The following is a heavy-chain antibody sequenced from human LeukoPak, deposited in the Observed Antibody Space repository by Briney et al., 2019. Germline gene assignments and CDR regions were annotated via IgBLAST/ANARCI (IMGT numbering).Heavy chain of an antibody. J-gene: IGHJ4*02. D-gene: IGHD6-19*01. Sequence: PGGSLRLSCAASGFTVSSNYMSWVRQAPGKGLEWVAVIYSGGSTYYADSVKGRFTISRDNTKNTLYLQMNSLRAEDTAVYYCARSGEQWLDYWGQGTLVTVSS. CDR2: IYSGGST. CDR1: GFTVSSNY. V-gene: IGHV3-53*01. CDR3: ARSGEQWLDY.